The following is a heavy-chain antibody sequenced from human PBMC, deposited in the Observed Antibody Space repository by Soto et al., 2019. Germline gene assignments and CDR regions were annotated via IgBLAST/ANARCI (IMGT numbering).Heavy chain of an antibody. CDR2: IYYGGST. CDR3: ARGVAGTSSLWFDP. D-gene: IGHD6-19*01. CDR1: GGSISSYY. Sequence: SETLSLTCTVSGGSISSYYWSWIRQPPGKGLEWIGYIYYGGSTNYNPSLKSRVTISIDTSKYQFSLKLNSVTAADTAVYYCARGVAGTSSLWFDPWGQGTLVTVSS. J-gene: IGHJ5*02. V-gene: IGHV4-59*01.